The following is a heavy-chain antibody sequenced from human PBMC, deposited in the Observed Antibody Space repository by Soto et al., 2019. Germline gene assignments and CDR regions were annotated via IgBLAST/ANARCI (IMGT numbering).Heavy chain of an antibody. CDR3: ARDGDGDYDSDYYYYMDV. D-gene: IGHD4-17*01. Sequence: GGSLRLSCAASGFTFSSYGMHWVRQAPGKGLEWVAVIWYDGSNKYYADSVKGRFTISRDNSKNTLYLQMNSLRAEDTAVYYCARDGDGDYDSDYYYYMDVWGKGTTVTVSS. J-gene: IGHJ6*03. CDR2: IWYDGSNK. CDR1: GFTFSSYG. V-gene: IGHV3-33*01.